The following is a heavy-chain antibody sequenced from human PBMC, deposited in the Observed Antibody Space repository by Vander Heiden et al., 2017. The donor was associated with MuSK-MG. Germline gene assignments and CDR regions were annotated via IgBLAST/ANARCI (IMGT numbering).Heavy chain of an antibody. CDR1: SSSSYY. CDR2: IYYSGIT. CDR3: ARRSSGYYYY. V-gene: IGHV4-39*01. J-gene: IGHJ4*02. D-gene: IGHD3-22*01. Sequence: QLQLQQSGPALVTPSEPLSLPLSSSSYYWGWIRQPPGKWLEWIGSIYYSGITYYNPSVKSRFTIAEDTSKHQFSLKLSSVTAADTAVYYCARRSSGYYYYWGQGTLVTVSS.